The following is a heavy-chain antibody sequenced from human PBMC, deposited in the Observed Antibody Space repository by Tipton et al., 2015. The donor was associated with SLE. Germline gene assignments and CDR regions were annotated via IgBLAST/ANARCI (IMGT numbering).Heavy chain of an antibody. CDR1: GFTFDNYA. J-gene: IGHJ3*02. CDR3: SKDIWSGVTKACGAFDM. CDR2: ISWNSGTI. D-gene: IGHD1-26*01. V-gene: IGHV3-9*03. Sequence: SLRLSCAASGFTFDNYAMHWVRQAPGKGLEWVSGISWNSGTIDYADSVKGRFTISRDNAKNSLYLQMNSLRAEDMALYYCSKDIWSGVTKACGAFDMWGQGTMVTVSS.